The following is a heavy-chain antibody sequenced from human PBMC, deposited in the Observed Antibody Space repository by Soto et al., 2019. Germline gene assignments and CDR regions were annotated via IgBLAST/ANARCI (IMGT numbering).Heavy chain of an antibody. V-gene: IGHV1-69*01. D-gene: IGHD2-21*01. CDR2: IIPVFHKA. Sequence: QVQLVQSGADVKKPGSSVKVSCKTSGGPSASSAISWVRQAPAQGLEWMGEIIPVFHKANYAQNFQGRLTITADEPTGTVFMQLSSLRSEDTAVYFCARLRWDWGGAFDLWGLGTFVTVSS. J-gene: IGHJ3*01. CDR3: ARLRWDWGGAFDL. CDR1: GGPSASSA.